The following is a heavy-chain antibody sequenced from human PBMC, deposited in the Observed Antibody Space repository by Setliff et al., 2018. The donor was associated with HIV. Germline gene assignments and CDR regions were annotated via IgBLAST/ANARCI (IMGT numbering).Heavy chain of an antibody. V-gene: IGHV4-59*11. CDR2: IYYSGST. Sequence: SSHYWSWIRQPPGKGLEWIGYIYYSGSTNYNPSLKSRVTISVDTSKNQFSLKLSSVTAAGTAVYYCARDGPLEGSYRYYYYYMDVWGKGTTVTVSS. J-gene: IGHJ6*03. CDR1: SSHY. CDR3: ARDGPLEGSYRYYYYYMDV. D-gene: IGHD3-10*01.